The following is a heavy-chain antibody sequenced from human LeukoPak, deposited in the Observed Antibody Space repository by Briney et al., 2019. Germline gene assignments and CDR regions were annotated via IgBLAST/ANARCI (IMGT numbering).Heavy chain of an antibody. CDR2: IYYSGST. D-gene: IGHD2-15*01. V-gene: IGHV4-30-4*01. CDR3: ARVAEGYCSGGSCYDYYFDY. J-gene: IGHJ4*02. CDR1: GGSISSGVYY. Sequence: SETLSLTCTVSGGSISSGVYYWSWIRQPPGKGLEWIGYIYYSGSTYYNPSLKSRVTISVDTSKNQFSLKLSSVTAADTAVYYCARVAEGYCSGGSCYDYYFDYWGQGTLVTVSS.